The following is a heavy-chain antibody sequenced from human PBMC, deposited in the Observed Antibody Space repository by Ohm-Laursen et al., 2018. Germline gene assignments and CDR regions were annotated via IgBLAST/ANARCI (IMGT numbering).Heavy chain of an antibody. Sequence: SLRLSCTASGFTFSSYWMTWVRQAPAKGLEWVANIKHDGSEKYYVDSVKGRFTISRDNAKNSVSLQMNSLRVEDSAVYYCARTRIVGATDHWGLGTLVTVSS. D-gene: IGHD1-26*01. V-gene: IGHV3-7*01. J-gene: IGHJ4*02. CDR1: GFTFSSYW. CDR3: ARTRIVGATDH. CDR2: IKHDGSEK.